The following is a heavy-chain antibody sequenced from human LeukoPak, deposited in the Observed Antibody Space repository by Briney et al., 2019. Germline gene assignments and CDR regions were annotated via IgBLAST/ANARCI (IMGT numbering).Heavy chain of an antibody. Sequence: GSVKVSCQASGYTFTAYQIHWVGQAPGRGGGWMGYKSDRGTPKSAQKFQDRVTVTRDTSITTAYMELNRLKSDDSAVYYCARVHMGDYGMDVWGQGTTVTVSS. CDR1: GYTFTAYQ. J-gene: IGHJ6*02. V-gene: IGHV1-2*02. CDR2: KSDRGTP. CDR3: ARVHMGDYGMDV.